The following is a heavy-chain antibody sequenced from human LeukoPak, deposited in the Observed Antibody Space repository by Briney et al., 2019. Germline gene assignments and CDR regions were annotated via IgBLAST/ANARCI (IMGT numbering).Heavy chain of an antibody. D-gene: IGHD3-10*01. CDR1: GFTLRSYV. CDR2: ISGSGDST. Sequence: GGSLRLSCVASGFTLRSYVMNWVRQTPGKGLEWVSSISGSGDSTFYADSVKGRFSISRDNSKNTLYLQMNSLRAEDTAVYYCAKDQFAFRGVSEYWGQGTLVTVSS. V-gene: IGHV3-23*01. CDR3: AKDQFAFRGVSEY. J-gene: IGHJ4*02.